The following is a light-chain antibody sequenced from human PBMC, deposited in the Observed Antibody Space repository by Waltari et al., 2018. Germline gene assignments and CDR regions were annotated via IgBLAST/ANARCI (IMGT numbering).Light chain of an antibody. CDR1: QNINKY. Sequence: DIQLTQSPSSLSASVGDRVTLTCRASQNINKYLNWYQQKAGKSPKLLIFSASNLQTGVPSRFSGSGSGTDFTLTISSLQPEDFATYYGQQGYTFPCTFGQGTKLEMK. CDR3: QQGYTFPCT. CDR2: SAS. V-gene: IGKV1-39*01. J-gene: IGKJ2*02.